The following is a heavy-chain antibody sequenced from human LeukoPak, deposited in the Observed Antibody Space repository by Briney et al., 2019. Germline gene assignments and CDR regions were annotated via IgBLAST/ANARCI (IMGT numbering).Heavy chain of an antibody. J-gene: IGHJ5*02. CDR2: TWYDGRNK. Sequence: GGSLRLSCAASGITFNAIHWVRQAPGKGLEWVALTWYDGRNKYYADSVKGRFTTSIDNSKNMVYLHMNSLRAEDTAVYYCARAGGGSGSYPYNWFDPWGQGTLVTVSS. D-gene: IGHD3-10*01. CDR1: GITFNA. CDR3: ARAGGGSGSYPYNWFDP. V-gene: IGHV3-33*01.